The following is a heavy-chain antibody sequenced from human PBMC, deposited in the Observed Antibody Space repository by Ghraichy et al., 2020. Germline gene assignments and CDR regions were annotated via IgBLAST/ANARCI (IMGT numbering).Heavy chain of an antibody. D-gene: IGHD6-19*01. Sequence: GGSLRLSCAASGFTFSSYAMSWVRQAPGKGLEWVSAISGSGGSTYYADSVKGRFTISRDNSKNTLYLQMNSLRAEDTAVYYCAKSPRKGKLSGWKYYYYGMDVWGQGTTVTVSS. J-gene: IGHJ6*02. CDR1: GFTFSSYA. V-gene: IGHV3-23*01. CDR3: AKSPRKGKLSGWKYYYYGMDV. CDR2: ISGSGGST.